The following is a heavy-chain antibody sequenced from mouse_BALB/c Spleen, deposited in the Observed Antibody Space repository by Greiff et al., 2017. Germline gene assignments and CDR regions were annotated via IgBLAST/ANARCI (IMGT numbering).Heavy chain of an antibody. J-gene: IGHJ3*01. Sequence: EVQLQQSGAELVRSGASVKLSCTASGFNIKDYYLHWVKQRPEQGLEWIGWIDPENGDTEYAPKFQGKATMTADTSSNTAYLQLSSLTSEDTAVYYCNADSSGYWFAYWGQGTLVTVSA. CDR1: GFNIKDYY. V-gene: IGHV14-4*02. CDR2: IDPENGDT. CDR3: NADSSGYWFAY. D-gene: IGHD3-2*01.